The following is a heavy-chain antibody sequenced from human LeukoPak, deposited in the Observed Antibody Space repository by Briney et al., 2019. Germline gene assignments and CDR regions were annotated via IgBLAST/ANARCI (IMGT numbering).Heavy chain of an antibody. Sequence: GGSLRLSCEGSGFTFSNHAMSWVRQAPGNGLEWVSGISGAGGSIYYADSVRGRFTISRDNSKNTLYVQVNGLRAEDTAVYYCATYRRGPGSDVYYYAMDVWGQGTTVTVSS. V-gene: IGHV3-23*01. CDR1: GFTFSNHA. CDR3: ATYRRGPGSDVYYYAMDV. D-gene: IGHD2-15*01. J-gene: IGHJ6*02. CDR2: ISGAGGSI.